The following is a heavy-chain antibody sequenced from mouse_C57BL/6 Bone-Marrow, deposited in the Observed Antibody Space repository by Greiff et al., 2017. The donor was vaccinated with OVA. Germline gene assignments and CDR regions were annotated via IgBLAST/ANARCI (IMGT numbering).Heavy chain of an antibody. V-gene: IGHV1-15*01. CDR1: GYTFTDYE. CDR2: IDPETGGT. D-gene: IGHD2-2*01. Sequence: VQLQQPGAELVRPGASVTLSCKASGYTFTDYEMHWVKQTPVHGLEWIGAIDPETGGTAYNQKFKGKAILTADKSSSTAYMELRSLTSEDSAVYYCTRWLRRYFDVWGTGTTVTVSS. J-gene: IGHJ1*03. CDR3: TRWLRRYFDV.